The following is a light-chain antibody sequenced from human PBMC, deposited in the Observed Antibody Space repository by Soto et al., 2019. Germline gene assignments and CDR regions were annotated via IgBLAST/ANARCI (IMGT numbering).Light chain of an antibody. V-gene: IGLV2-23*01. Sequence: QSALTQPASVSGSPGQSITISCTGTSSDVGSYNLVSWYQQHPGKAPKLMTYEDNKRPSGVSNRFSVSKSGYTASLTISGLQAEDEADYYCCSYARTSTYVFGSGTKVTVL. J-gene: IGLJ1*01. CDR2: EDN. CDR1: SSDVGSYNL. CDR3: CSYARTSTYV.